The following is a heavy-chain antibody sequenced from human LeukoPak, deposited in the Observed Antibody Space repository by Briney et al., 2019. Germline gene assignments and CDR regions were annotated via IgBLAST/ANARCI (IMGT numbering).Heavy chain of an antibody. CDR3: AGGAIVVVPAATNWFDP. D-gene: IGHD2-2*01. CDR1: GGSFSGYY. J-gene: IGHJ5*02. CDR2: INHSGST. Sequence: SETLSLTCAVYGGSFSGYYWSWIRQPPGKGLEWIGEINHSGSTNYNPSLKSRVTISVDTSKNQFSLKLSSVTAADTAVYYCAGGAIVVVPAATNWFDPWGQGTLVTVSS. V-gene: IGHV4-34*01.